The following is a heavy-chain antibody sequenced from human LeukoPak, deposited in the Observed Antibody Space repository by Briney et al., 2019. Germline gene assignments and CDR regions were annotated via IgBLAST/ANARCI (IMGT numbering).Heavy chain of an antibody. D-gene: IGHD1-26*01. CDR1: GFTFSSYW. J-gene: IGHJ6*03. Sequence: GGSLRLSCAASGFTFSSYWMHWVRQAPGKGLVWVSRINSDGSSTSYADSVKGRFTISRDNAKNTLYLQMNSLRAEDTAVYYCARPGGGSYSHYYYYMDVWGKGTTVTISS. CDR2: INSDGSST. CDR3: ARPGGGSYSHYYYYMDV. V-gene: IGHV3-74*01.